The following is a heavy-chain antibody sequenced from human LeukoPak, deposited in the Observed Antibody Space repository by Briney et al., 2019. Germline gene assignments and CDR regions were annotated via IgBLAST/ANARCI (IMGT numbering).Heavy chain of an antibody. Sequence: GGSLRLSCAASGFTFSSYAMHWVRQAPGKGLEWVAVISYDGSNKYYADSVKGRFTISRDNSENTLYLQMNSLRAEDTAVYYCAREPRKAYYYDSSGYSDYWGQGTLVTVSS. CDR1: GFTFSSYA. D-gene: IGHD3-22*01. V-gene: IGHV3-30-3*01. J-gene: IGHJ4*02. CDR2: ISYDGSNK. CDR3: AREPRKAYYYDSSGYSDY.